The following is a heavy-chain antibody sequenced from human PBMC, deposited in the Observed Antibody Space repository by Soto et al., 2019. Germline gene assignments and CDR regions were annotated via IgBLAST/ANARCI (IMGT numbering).Heavy chain of an antibody. D-gene: IGHD6-6*01. CDR2: INHSGST. J-gene: IGHJ6*02. V-gene: IGHV4-34*01. CDR1: GGSFSGYY. Sequence: SETLSLTCAVYGGSFSGYYWSWIRQPPGKGLEWIGEINHSGSTNYNPSLKSRVTISVDTSENQFSLKLSSVTAADTAVYYCARGRIAARLSKGMDVWGQGTTVTVSS. CDR3: ARGRIAARLSKGMDV.